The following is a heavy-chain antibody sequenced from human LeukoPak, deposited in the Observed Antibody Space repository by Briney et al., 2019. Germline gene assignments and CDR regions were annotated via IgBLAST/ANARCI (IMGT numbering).Heavy chain of an antibody. CDR1: GYTFTGYY. V-gene: IGHV1-2*02. CDR3: ARGYGIKMIEYVDY. D-gene: IGHD2-21*01. J-gene: IGHJ4*02. CDR2: INPNSGGT. Sequence: ASVKVSCKASGYTFTGYYMHWVRQAPGQGLEWMGWINPNSGGTNYAQKFQGRVTMTRDKSISTAYLELSRLRSDDTAVYYCARGYGIKMIEYVDYWGQGTLVTVSS.